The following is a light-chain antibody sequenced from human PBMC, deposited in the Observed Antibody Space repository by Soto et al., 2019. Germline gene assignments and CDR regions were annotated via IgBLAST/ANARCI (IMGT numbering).Light chain of an antibody. Sequence: QSALTQPASVSGSPGQSITISCTGYIHYDFVSWYQQYPGKAPALLIYEDDKRPSGVSNRFSGSKSDSTASLTISGLQAEDEADYYCCLYLGGTSVFGGGTQLTVL. CDR3: CLYLGGTSV. CDR1: IHYDF. V-gene: IGLV2-23*01. CDR2: EDD. J-gene: IGLJ7*01.